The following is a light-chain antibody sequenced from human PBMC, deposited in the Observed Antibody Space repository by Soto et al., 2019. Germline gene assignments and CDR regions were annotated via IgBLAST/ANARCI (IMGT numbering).Light chain of an antibody. J-gene: IGKJ5*01. Sequence: EIVMTQSPATLSVSPGESVTLSCRASQSVSIHLAWYQQKPGQAPRLLIYDTSTRATGIPARFSGSGSGTEFTLTISSLQSEDFAVYYCQQYSNWPPITFGQGTRLEIK. V-gene: IGKV3-15*01. CDR1: QSVSIH. CDR3: QQYSNWPPIT. CDR2: DTS.